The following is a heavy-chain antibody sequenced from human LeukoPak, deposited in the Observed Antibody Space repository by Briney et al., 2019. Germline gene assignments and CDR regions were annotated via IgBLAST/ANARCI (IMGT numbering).Heavy chain of an antibody. Sequence: ASVKGSCKASGYTFTGYYMHWVRQAPGQGLEWMGWINPNSGGTNYAQKFQGRVTMTRDTSISTAYMELSRLRSDDTAVYYCARDRVFLEYCSSTSCENHYYYYMDVWGKGTTVTVSS. CDR2: INPNSGGT. CDR3: ARDRVFLEYCSSTSCENHYYYYMDV. V-gene: IGHV1-2*02. CDR1: GYTFTGYY. D-gene: IGHD2-2*01. J-gene: IGHJ6*03.